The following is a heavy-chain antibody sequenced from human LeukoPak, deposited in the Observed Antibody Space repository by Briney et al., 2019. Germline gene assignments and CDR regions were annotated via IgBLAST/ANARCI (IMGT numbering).Heavy chain of an antibody. J-gene: IGHJ3*02. CDR3: ARGRDGYNLIDAFDI. CDR2: ISSSSIYI. D-gene: IGHD5-24*01. CDR1: GFTVSSNY. V-gene: IGHV3-21*01. Sequence: GGSLRLSCAASGFTVSSNYMSWVRQAPGKGLEWVSSISSSSIYIYYADSVKGRFTISRDNAKKSMYLQTNSPRAEDTALYYCARGRDGYNLIDAFDIWGQGTMVTVSS.